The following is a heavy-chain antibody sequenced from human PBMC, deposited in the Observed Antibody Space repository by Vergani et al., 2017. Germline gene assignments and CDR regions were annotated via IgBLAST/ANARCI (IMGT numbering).Heavy chain of an antibody. Sequence: EVQLLESGGGLVQPGGSLRLSCAASGFTFSSYAMSWVRQAPGKGREWVSAISGSGGSTYYADSVKGRFTISRDNSKNTLYLQMNSLRAEDTAVYYCAKSQGGGYSYGCFDYWGQGTLVTVSS. J-gene: IGHJ4*02. D-gene: IGHD5-18*01. CDR2: ISGSGGST. CDR1: GFTFSSYA. V-gene: IGHV3-23*01. CDR3: AKSQGGGYSYGCFDY.